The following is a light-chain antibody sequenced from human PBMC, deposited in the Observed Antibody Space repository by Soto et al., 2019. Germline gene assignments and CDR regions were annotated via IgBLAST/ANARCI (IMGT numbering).Light chain of an antibody. CDR1: QSVSTF. CDR2: DAS. V-gene: IGKV3-11*01. J-gene: IGKJ4*01. CDR3: QQRSSWRVT. Sequence: EIVLTQFPATLSLSPGERATLSCRASQSVSTFLAWYQQKPGQAPRLVVYDASKRATGIPARFSGSGSGTDFPLTSSLEPEDFAVYYCQQRSSWRVTFGGGTKVEIK.